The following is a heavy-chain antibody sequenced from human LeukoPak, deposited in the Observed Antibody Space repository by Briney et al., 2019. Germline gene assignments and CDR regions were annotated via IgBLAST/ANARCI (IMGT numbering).Heavy chain of an antibody. CDR1: GFTFSDYY. V-gene: IGHV3-11*01. CDR3: ARDAIDSSGFDFDY. Sequence: GGSLRLSCAASGFTFSDYYMTWIRQAPGKGLEWITYISTSAGTIYYADSVKGRFTISRDNAKNSMYLQMNSLRAEDTAVYYCARDAIDSSGFDFDYWGRGTLVTVSP. D-gene: IGHD3-22*01. CDR2: ISTSAGTI. J-gene: IGHJ4*02.